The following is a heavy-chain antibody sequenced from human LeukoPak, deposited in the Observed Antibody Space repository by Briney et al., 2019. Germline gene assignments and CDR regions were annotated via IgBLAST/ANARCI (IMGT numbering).Heavy chain of an antibody. V-gene: IGHV4-4*07. CDR2: IYTSGST. CDR1: GASISSYY. D-gene: IGHD6-13*01. J-gene: IGHJ4*02. CDR3: ARDGVENSSWYPLDS. Sequence: SETLPLTCTVSGASISSYYWSWVRQPAGEGLEWIGRIYTSGSTNYKPSPKSRVTMSVDTSKNQFSLKLTSVTAADTAVYYCARDGVENSSWYPLDSWGPGTLVTVSS.